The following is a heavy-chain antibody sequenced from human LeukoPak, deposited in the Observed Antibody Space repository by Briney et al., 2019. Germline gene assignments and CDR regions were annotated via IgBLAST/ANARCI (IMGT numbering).Heavy chain of an antibody. CDR1: GYTFTSYG. J-gene: IGHJ4*02. Sequence: GASVKVSCKASGYTFTSYGISWVRQAPGQGLEWMGWISAYNGNTNYAQKLQGRVTMTTDTSTSTAYMELRSLRSDHTAVYYCARASGSTYYYGSADYWGQGTLVTVSS. CDR3: ARASGSTYYYGSADY. D-gene: IGHD3-10*01. V-gene: IGHV1-18*01. CDR2: ISAYNGNT.